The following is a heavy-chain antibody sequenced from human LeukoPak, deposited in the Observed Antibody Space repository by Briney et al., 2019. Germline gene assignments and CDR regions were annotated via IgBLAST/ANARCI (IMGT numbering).Heavy chain of an antibody. CDR2: IKQDGSEK. J-gene: IGHJ4*02. Sequence: GGSLRLSCAASGFTFSSYWMSWVRQAPGKGLEWVANIKQDGSEKYYVDSVKGRFTISRDNAKNTLYLQMNSLRAEDTAVYYCARASGYSSSWYVPFDYWGQGTLVTVSS. D-gene: IGHD6-13*01. CDR3: ARASGYSSSWYVPFDY. V-gene: IGHV3-7*01. CDR1: GFTFSSYW.